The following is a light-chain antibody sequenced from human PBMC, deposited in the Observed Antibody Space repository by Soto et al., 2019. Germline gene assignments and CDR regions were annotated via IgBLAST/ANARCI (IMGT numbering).Light chain of an antibody. J-gene: IGKJ3*01. V-gene: IGKV3-20*01. CDR1: QSVSSSY. CDR2: GAS. CDR3: QQYGSSAFT. Sequence: EIVLTQSPGTLSLSPGERATLSCRASQSVSSSYLAWYQQKPGQAPRLLIYGASSRATGIPDRFSGSGSGTDFTLTISRLEPEDFAVYYFQQYGSSAFTFGPGTKGDIK.